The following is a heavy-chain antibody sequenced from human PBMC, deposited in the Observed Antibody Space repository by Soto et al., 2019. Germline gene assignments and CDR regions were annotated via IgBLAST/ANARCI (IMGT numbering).Heavy chain of an antibody. J-gene: IGHJ4*02. V-gene: IGHV3-30*18. CDR2: ISYDGSNK. CDR1: GFTFSIYG. Sequence: WGSLLISCASSGFTFSIYGMHWVRQAPGKGLEWVAVISYDGSNKYYADSVKGRFTISRDNSKNTLYLQMNSLRAEDTAVYYCAKDLRNWSNAHPDYWGQGTLVTVSS. CDR3: AKDLRNWSNAHPDY. D-gene: IGHD1-1*01.